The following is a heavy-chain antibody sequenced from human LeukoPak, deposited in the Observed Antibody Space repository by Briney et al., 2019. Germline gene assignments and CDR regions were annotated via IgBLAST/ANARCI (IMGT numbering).Heavy chain of an antibody. CDR2: ISSSSVYK. CDR3: ARELYFHY. Sequence: GRSLRLSCGASGFTFSSYSINWVRQAPGKGLEWVSSISSSSVYKYYADSVKCRFTISRDDAKNSLYLQMNSLRADDTAVYYCARELYFHYWAQGTLVTV. J-gene: IGHJ4*02. V-gene: IGHV3-21*01. CDR1: GFTFSSYS.